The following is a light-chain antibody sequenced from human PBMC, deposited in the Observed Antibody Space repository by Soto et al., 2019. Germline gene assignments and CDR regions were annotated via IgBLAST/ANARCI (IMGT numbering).Light chain of an antibody. J-gene: IGLJ1*01. V-gene: IGLV2-11*01. CDR3: CSYAGNYTYV. Sequence: QSALTQPRSVSGSPGQSVTISCTGTSSDVGGYNYVSWYQQNPGKAPKLMIHDVTKRPSGVPDRLSGSKSGNTASLTISGLQAEDEADYYCCSYAGNYTYVFGTGTKVTVL. CDR2: DVT. CDR1: SSDVGGYNY.